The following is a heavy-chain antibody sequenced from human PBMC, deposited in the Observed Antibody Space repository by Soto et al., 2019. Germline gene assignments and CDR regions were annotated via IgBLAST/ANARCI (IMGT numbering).Heavy chain of an antibody. CDR3: ARDLGVVLYYFDY. J-gene: IGHJ4*02. D-gene: IGHD3-3*01. CDR2: IKQDGSEK. V-gene: IGHV3-7*01. Sequence: GSLRLSCAASGFTFSSYWMSWVRQAPGKGLEWVANIKQDGSEKYYVDSVKGRFTISRDNAKNSLYLQMNSLRAEDTAVYYCARDLGVVLYYFDYWGQGTLVTVSS. CDR1: GFTFSSYW.